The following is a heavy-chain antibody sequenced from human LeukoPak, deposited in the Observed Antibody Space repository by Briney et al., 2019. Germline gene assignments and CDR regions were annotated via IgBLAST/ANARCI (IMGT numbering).Heavy chain of an antibody. J-gene: IGHJ4*02. CDR2: ITGSIGNI. Sequence: PGGSLRLSCAASAFTFSSYTMNWVRQAPGKGLEWVSSITGSIGNIYYSDSVKGRFTVSRDNAKNSLYLQMNSLRAEDTALYYCARSRGDWSRSSYDYWGQGTLVTVSS. D-gene: IGHD3/OR15-3a*01. CDR3: ARSRGDWSRSSYDY. CDR1: AFTFSSYT. V-gene: IGHV3-48*04.